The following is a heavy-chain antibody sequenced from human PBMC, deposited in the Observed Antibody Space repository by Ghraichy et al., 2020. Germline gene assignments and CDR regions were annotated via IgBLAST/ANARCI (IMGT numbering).Heavy chain of an antibody. D-gene: IGHD5-18*01. Sequence: SVKVSCKASGGTFSSYAISWVRQAPGQGLEWMGGIIPIFGTANYAQKFQGRVTITADESTSTAYMELSSLRSEDTAVYYCARDSGEYSYAHQYYYYYMDVWGKGTTVTVSS. CDR3: ARDSGEYSYAHQYYYYYMDV. J-gene: IGHJ6*03. V-gene: IGHV1-69*13. CDR2: IIPIFGTA. CDR1: GGTFSSYA.